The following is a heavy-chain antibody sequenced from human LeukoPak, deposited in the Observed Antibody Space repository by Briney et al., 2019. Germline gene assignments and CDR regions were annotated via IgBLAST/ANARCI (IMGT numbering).Heavy chain of an antibody. V-gene: IGHV1-8*03. J-gene: IGHJ3*02. CDR3: AREVSSSNAFDI. D-gene: IGHD6-6*01. CDR2: MNPNSGNT. Sequence: ASVKVSCKASGYTFTSYDINWVRQATGQGLEWMGWMNPNSGNTGYAQKFQGRVTITRNTSISTAYMGLSSLRSEDTAVYYCAREVSSSNAFDIWGQGTMVTVSS. CDR1: GYTFTSYD.